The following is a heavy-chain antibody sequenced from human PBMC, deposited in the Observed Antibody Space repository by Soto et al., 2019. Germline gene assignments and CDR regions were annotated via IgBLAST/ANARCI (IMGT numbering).Heavy chain of an antibody. Sequence: QVQLVQSGAEVKKPGASVKVSCKASGYTFTSYGISWVRQAPGQGLEWMGWISAYNGNTNYAQKLQGRVTMTTDTPTSTAYMELRSLRSDDTAVYYCARATGFCGSTSCWLDYFDYWGQGTLVTVSS. D-gene: IGHD2-2*01. J-gene: IGHJ4*02. CDR1: GYTFTSYG. CDR3: ARATGFCGSTSCWLDYFDY. CDR2: ISAYNGNT. V-gene: IGHV1-18*01.